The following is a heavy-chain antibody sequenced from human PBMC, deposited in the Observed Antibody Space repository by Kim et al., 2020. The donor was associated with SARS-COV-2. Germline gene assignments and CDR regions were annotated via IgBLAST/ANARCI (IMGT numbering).Heavy chain of an antibody. CDR1: GFTFSSYA. CDR2: ISGSGGST. J-gene: IGHJ4*02. D-gene: IGHD3-3*01. Sequence: GGSLRLSCAASGFTFSSYAMSWVRQAPGKGLEWVSAISGSGGSTYYADSVKGRFTISRDNSKNTLYLQMNSLRAEDTAVYYCAKYLNYDFWSGYWGGWDYWGQGTLVTVSS. CDR3: AKYLNYDFWSGYWGGWDY. V-gene: IGHV3-23*01.